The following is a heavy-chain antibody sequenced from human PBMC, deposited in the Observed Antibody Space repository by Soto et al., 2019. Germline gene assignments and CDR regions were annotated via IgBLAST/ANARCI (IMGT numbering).Heavy chain of an antibody. Sequence: GGSLRLSCAASGFTFSSYGMHWVRQAPGKGLEWVAVISYDGSNKYYADSVKGRFTISRDNSKNTLYLQMNSLRAEDTAVYYCARVLAITMIVVPFDYWGQGTLVTVSS. V-gene: IGHV3-30*03. D-gene: IGHD3-22*01. CDR1: GFTFSSYG. CDR2: ISYDGSNK. CDR3: ARVLAITMIVVPFDY. J-gene: IGHJ4*02.